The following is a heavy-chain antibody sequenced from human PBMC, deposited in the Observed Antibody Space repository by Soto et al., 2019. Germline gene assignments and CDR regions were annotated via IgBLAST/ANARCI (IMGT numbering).Heavy chain of an antibody. D-gene: IGHD3-10*01. V-gene: IGHV4-59*08. CDR1: GDSSRGYY. CDR2: IFYIENT. Sequence: SETLSLTCSVSGDSSRGYYWSWIRQPPGKGLEWIAYIFYIENTKYNPSLKSRVTISEDTSKNQVPLKLRSVTAADTAVYYCARHLGRGSGSYYAFDIWGQGTTVTVSS. CDR3: ARHLGRGSGSYYAFDI. J-gene: IGHJ3*02.